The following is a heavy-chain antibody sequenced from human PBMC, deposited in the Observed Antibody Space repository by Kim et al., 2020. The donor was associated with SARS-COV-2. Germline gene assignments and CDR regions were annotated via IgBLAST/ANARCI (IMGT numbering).Heavy chain of an antibody. CDR2: INAGNGNT. CDR1: GYTFTSYA. D-gene: IGHD6-19*01. Sequence: ASVKVSCKASGYTFTSYAMHWVRQAPGQRLEWMGWINAGNGNTKYSQKFQGRVTITRDTSASTAYMELSSLRSEDTAVYYCARGGIAVAGRYYYYMDVWGKGTTVTVSS. V-gene: IGHV1-3*01. J-gene: IGHJ6*03. CDR3: ARGGIAVAGRYYYYMDV.